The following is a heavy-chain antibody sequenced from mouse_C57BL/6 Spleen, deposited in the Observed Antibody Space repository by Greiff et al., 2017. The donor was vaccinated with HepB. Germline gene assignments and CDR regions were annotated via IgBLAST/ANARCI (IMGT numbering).Heavy chain of an antibody. D-gene: IGHD1-1*01. CDR1: GYSITSGYD. J-gene: IGHJ4*01. CDR2: ISYSGST. Sequence: DVQLQESGPGMVKPSQSLSLTCTVTGYSITSGYDWHWIRHFPGNKLEWMGYISYSGSTNYNPSLKSRISITHDTSKNHFFLKLNSVTTEDTATYYCARREIYYGSSLWGQGTSVTVSS. V-gene: IGHV3-1*01. CDR3: ARREIYYGSSL.